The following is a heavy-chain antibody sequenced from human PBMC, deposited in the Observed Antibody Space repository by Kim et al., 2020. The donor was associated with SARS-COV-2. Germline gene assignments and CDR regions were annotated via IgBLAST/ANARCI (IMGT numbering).Heavy chain of an antibody. CDR3: ARDLGSSEMAFDY. Sequence: GGSLRLSCAASGFTFSSYGMHWVRQAPGKGLEWVAVIWYDGSNKYYADSVKGRFTISRDNSKNTLYLQMNSLRAEDTAVYYCARDLGSSEMAFDYWGQGTLVTVSS. J-gene: IGHJ4*02. CDR2: IWYDGSNK. D-gene: IGHD3-16*01. V-gene: IGHV3-33*01. CDR1: GFTFSSYG.